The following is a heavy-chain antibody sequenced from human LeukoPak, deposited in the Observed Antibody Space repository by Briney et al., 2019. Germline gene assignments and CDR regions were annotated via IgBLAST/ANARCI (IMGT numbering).Heavy chain of an antibody. V-gene: IGHV3-11*04. CDR1: GFTFSDYY. J-gene: IGHJ6*03. D-gene: IGHD1-7*01. Sequence: GGSLRLSCAASGFTFSDYYMSWIRQAPGKGLEWVSYISSSGSTIYYADSVKGRFTISRDNAKNSLYLQMNSLRAEDTAVYYCARETTPDFHYYYMDVWGKGTTVTVSS. CDR3: ARETTPDFHYYYMDV. CDR2: ISSSGSTI.